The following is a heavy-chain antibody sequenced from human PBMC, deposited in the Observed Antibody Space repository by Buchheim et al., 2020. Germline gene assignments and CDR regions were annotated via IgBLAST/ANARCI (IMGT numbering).Heavy chain of an antibody. CDR3: ARETYTMIVVVIKTGMDV. V-gene: IGHV3-30-3*01. D-gene: IGHD3-22*01. Sequence: QVQLVESGGGVVQPGRSLRLSCAASGFTFSNYTMHWVRQAPGKGLEWVAVISYDGSNKYYADSVKGRFTISRDNSKNTLSLQMNSLRAEDTAVYYCARETYTMIVVVIKTGMDVWGQGTT. CDR1: GFTFSNYT. J-gene: IGHJ6*02. CDR2: ISYDGSNK.